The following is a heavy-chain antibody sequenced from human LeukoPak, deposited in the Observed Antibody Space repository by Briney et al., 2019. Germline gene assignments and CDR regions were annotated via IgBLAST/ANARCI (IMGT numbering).Heavy chain of an antibody. Sequence: GGSLRLSCAASGFTFSSYGMHWVRQAPGKGREGVAVIWYDGSNKYYADSVKGRFTISRDNSKNTLYLQMNSLRAEDTAVYYCARGIAAAGYDYWGQGTLVTVSS. J-gene: IGHJ4*02. CDR3: ARGIAAAGYDY. V-gene: IGHV3-33*01. D-gene: IGHD6-13*01. CDR1: GFTFSSYG. CDR2: IWYDGSNK.